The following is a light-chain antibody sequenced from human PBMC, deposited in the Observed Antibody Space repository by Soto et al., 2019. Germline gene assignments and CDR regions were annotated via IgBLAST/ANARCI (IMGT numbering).Light chain of an antibody. CDR3: SSYAGSNNVV. CDR2: EVT. Sequence: QSVLTQPPSASGSPGQSVTISCTGTSSDVGGHNYVTWYQQHPGKAPKLMIYEVTKRPLGVPDRFSGSKSGNTASLTVSGLQADDEADYYCSSYAGSNNVVFGGGTQLTVL. CDR1: SSDVGGHNY. V-gene: IGLV2-8*01. J-gene: IGLJ2*01.